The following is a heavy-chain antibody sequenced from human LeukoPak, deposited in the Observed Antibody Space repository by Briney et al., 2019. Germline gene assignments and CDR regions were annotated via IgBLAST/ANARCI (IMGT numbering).Heavy chain of an antibody. J-gene: IGHJ4*02. CDR1: GLIFSRYW. CDR3: ASWNYEQRSGWYYLDY. V-gene: IGHV3-7*05. D-gene: IGHD6-19*01. CDR2: IKQDGTET. Sequence: QSGGSVRLSCAASGLIFSRYWMSWVRQAPGKGLEWVANIKQDGTETYYVDSVKGRFTISRDNAKNSLYLQMNSLRAEDTAVYYCASWNYEQRSGWYYLDYWGQGTIVTASS.